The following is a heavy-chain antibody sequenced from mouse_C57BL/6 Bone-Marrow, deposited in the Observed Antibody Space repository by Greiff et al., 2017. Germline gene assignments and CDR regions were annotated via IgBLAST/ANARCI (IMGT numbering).Heavy chain of an antibody. CDR3: TTRYYGSMWFAY. J-gene: IGHJ3*01. Sequence: VQLQQSGAELVRPGASVKLSCTASGFNIKDDYMHWVKQRPEQGLEWIGWIEPENGDTEYASKFQGTATITADTSSNTAYLQLSSLTSEDTALYSCTTRYYGSMWFAYWGQGTLVTVSA. V-gene: IGHV14-4*01. CDR1: GFNIKDDY. CDR2: IEPENGDT. D-gene: IGHD1-1*01.